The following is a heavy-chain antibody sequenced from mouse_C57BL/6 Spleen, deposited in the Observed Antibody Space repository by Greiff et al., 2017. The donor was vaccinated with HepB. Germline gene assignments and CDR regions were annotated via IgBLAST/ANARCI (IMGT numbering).Heavy chain of an antibody. Sequence: VKLQESGPELVKPGASVKISCKASGYAFSSSWMNWVKQRPGKGLEWIGRIYPGDGDTNYNGKFKGKATLTADKSSSTAYMQLSSLTSEDSAVYFCARDSSGHYFDYWGQGTTLTVSS. J-gene: IGHJ2*01. V-gene: IGHV1-82*01. D-gene: IGHD3-2*02. CDR1: GYAFSSSW. CDR3: ARDSSGHYFDY. CDR2: IYPGDGDT.